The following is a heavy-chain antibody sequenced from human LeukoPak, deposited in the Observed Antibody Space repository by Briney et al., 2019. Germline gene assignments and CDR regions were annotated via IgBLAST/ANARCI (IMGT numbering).Heavy chain of an antibody. CDR2: ISSTGVST. D-gene: IGHD1-20*01. Sequence: GGSLRLFCTASGFTYNQLAKRCARQAPGKGLESVSAISSTGVSTYSADAVKGRFTISRDNSKNTLYLQMTSLSADVTHLYYWSNHFVQSNWLNYYWGQGTLVTVSS. V-gene: IGHV3-23*01. J-gene: IGHJ4*02. CDR3: SNHFVQSNWLNYY. CDR1: GFTYNQLA.